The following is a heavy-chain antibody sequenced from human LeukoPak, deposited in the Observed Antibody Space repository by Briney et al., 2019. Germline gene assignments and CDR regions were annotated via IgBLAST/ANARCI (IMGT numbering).Heavy chain of an antibody. D-gene: IGHD3-22*01. J-gene: IGHJ6*02. CDR2: IWYDGSNK. V-gene: IGHV3-33*01. CDR1: GFTFSSYG. CDR3: ARDRSREYYYDSSGYYIPYGMDV. Sequence: GRSLRLSCAASGFTFSSYGMHWVRQAPGKGLEWVAVIWYDGSNKYYADSVKGRFTISRDNSKNTLYLQMNSLRAEDTAVYYCARDRSREYYYDSSGYYIPYGMDVWGQGTTVTVSS.